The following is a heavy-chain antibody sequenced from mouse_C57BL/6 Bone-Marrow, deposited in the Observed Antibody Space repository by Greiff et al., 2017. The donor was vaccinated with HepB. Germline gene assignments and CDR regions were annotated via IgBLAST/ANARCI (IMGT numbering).Heavy chain of an antibody. D-gene: IGHD1-1*01. V-gene: IGHV1-50*01. Sequence: QVQLQQPGAELVKPGASVKLSCKASGYTFTSYWMQWVKQRPGQGLEWIGEIDPSDSYTNYNQKFKGKATLTVDTSSSTAYMQLSSLTSEDSAVYYGARGFTTVNYWGQGTTLTVSA. CDR3: ARGFTTVNY. CDR2: IDPSDSYT. CDR1: GYTFTSYW. J-gene: IGHJ2*01.